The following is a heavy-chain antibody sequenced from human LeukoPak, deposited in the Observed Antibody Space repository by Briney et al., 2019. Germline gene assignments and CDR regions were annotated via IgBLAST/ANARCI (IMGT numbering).Heavy chain of an antibody. Sequence: PGGSQRLSCAVSGFTFSSHWMGWVRQAPGKGLEWVANIREDGGEKHYVDSVKGRFTISRDNAKNSLYLQMNSLRDEDTAVYYCARWYASRGWFDPWGQGTLVTVSS. CDR1: GFTFSSHW. V-gene: IGHV3-7*01. D-gene: IGHD6-13*01. CDR3: ARWYASRGWFDP. CDR2: IREDGGEK. J-gene: IGHJ5*02.